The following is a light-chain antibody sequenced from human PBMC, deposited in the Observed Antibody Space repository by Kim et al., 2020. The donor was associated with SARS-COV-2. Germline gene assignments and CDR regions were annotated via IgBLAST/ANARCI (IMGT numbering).Light chain of an antibody. CDR1: QDIANA. J-gene: IGKJ1*01. CDR2: AAA. V-gene: IGKV1-27*01. Sequence: ASIGDRDTITCRASQDIANAVAWYQQKPGKVPQVLIYAAATLQSGVPSRFSGSGSGTEFTLTIGSLQTEDVATYYCQKYNRAPWTFGPGTKVDIK. CDR3: QKYNRAPWT.